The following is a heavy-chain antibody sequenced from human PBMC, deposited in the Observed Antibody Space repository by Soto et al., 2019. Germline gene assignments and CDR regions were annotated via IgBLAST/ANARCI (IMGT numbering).Heavy chain of an antibody. J-gene: IGHJ2*01. CDR1: GFTFDDYA. CDR2: ITWNSGII. CDR3: AKDQGYSTSYYGYVDL. D-gene: IGHD6-13*01. V-gene: IGHV3-9*01. Sequence: EVQLVESGGGLVQPGRSLRLSCAASGFTFDDYAMHWVRQPPGKGPEWVSGITWNSGIIGYADSVKGRFTISRDNAKNSLYLQMNSLRPEDTALYYCAKDQGYSTSYYGYVDLWGRGTLVTVSS.